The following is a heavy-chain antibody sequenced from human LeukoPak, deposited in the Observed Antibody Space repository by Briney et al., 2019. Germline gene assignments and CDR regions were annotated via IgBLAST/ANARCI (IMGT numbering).Heavy chain of an antibody. V-gene: IGHV1-8*01. CDR1: VYTLTRYD. CDR2: MNPNSGNT. Sequence: ASVKVSSKPSVYTLTRYDINWVRQAPGQGLEWMGWMNPNSGNTGYAQKLQGRVTMTRNTCIGTAYMELSSLRSEDTAVYYCARSRTIFGVVIIAYYGMDVWGQGTTVSVCS. CDR3: ARSRTIFGVVIIAYYGMDV. D-gene: IGHD3-3*01. J-gene: IGHJ6*01.